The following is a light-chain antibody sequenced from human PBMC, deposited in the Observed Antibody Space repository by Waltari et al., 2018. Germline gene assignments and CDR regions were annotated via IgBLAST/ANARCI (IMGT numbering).Light chain of an antibody. CDR2: DDS. CDR3: QVWDSSSDHQWL. Sequence: SYVLTQPPSVSMAPGQTARITCGGNNIGRKSVHRYQRKTGKAPVLVVYDDSDRPSGIPERFSGSNSGNTATLTISRVEAGDEADYYCQVWDSSSDHQWLFGRGTKLSVL. CDR1: NIGRKS. J-gene: IGLJ3*02. V-gene: IGLV3-21*02.